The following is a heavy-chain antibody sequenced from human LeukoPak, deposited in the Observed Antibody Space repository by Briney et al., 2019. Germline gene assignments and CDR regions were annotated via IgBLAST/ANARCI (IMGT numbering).Heavy chain of an antibody. Sequence: SQTLSPTCTVSGGSISSGGYYWSWIRQHPGKGLEWIGYIYYSGSTYYNPSLKSRVTISVDTSKNQFSLKLSSVTAADTAVYYCARDDSGYGYYFDYWGQGTLVTVSS. CDR2: IYYSGST. CDR3: ARDDSGYGYYFDY. CDR1: GGSISSGGYY. J-gene: IGHJ4*02. D-gene: IGHD5-12*01. V-gene: IGHV4-31*03.